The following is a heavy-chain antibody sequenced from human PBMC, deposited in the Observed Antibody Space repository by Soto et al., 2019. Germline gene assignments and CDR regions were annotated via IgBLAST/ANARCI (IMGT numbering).Heavy chain of an antibody. CDR3: ARSTPVGASVEWTYHFDY. D-gene: IGHD3-3*01. CDR1: GGSISGSGYY. Sequence: QVQLQESGPGLVKPSQTLSLTCIVSGGSISGSGYYWNWIRQHPGKGLEWIGYIYYSGITHYTPSLKSRVTISVDTSKNQLSLKLSSVTAADTAVYYCARSTPVGASVEWTYHFDYWGQGTLVTVSS. CDR2: IYYSGIT. V-gene: IGHV4-31*03. J-gene: IGHJ4*02.